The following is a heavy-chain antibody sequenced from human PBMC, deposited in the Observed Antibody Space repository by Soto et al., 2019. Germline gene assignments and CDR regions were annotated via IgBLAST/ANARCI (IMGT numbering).Heavy chain of an antibody. V-gene: IGHV3-23*01. D-gene: IGHD4-17*01. J-gene: IGHJ4*02. Sequence: EVQLLESGGGLVQPGGSLRLSCAASGFTFSSYAMSWVRQAPGKGLDWVSAISGSGDSTYYADSVKGRFTISRDHSKNTLYLQMNSLRAEDTAVYYWAKDQWGTTVTFFDYWGQGTLVTVSS. CDR1: GFTFSSYA. CDR3: AKDQWGTTVTFFDY. CDR2: ISGSGDST.